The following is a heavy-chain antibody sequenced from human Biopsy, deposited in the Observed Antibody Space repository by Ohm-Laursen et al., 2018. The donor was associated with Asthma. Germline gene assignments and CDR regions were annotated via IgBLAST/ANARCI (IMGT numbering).Heavy chain of an antibody. V-gene: IGHV1-3*01. D-gene: IGHD5-12*01. CDR1: GYNFISFA. Sequence: ATVKISCKASGYNFISFAIHWVRQAPGQRLEWMGWFNPGNGNAKVSEKFQGRVSITRDTSATTAYLEVSSLTSEDTAVYYCARSAETYSGFGSNYYGMDVWGQGTRVTVSS. J-gene: IGHJ6*02. CDR3: ARSAETYSGFGSNYYGMDV. CDR2: FNPGNGNA.